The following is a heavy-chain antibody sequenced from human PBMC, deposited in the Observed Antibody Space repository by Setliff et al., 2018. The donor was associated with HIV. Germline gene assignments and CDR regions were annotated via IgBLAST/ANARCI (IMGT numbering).Heavy chain of an antibody. V-gene: IGHV3-9*01. CDR1: GFTFDDYA. CDR2: ISWKSGKI. CDR3: ADFTVSGPPI. Sequence: PGGSLRLSCAASGFTFDDYAMHWVRQAPGKGLEWVSGISWKSGKIGYADSVKGRFTISRDNAKNSLYLQMNSLRPEDTAFYYCADFTVSGPPIWGQGTMVTVSS. J-gene: IGHJ3*02. D-gene: IGHD6-19*01.